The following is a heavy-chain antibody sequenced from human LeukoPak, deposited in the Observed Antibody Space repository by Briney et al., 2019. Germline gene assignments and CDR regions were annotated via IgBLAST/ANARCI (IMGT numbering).Heavy chain of an antibody. CDR1: GFTFINYY. V-gene: IGHV1-46*01. J-gene: IGHJ4*02. CDR3: ARDLDYGEKSEDY. CDR2: INLSGGST. D-gene: IGHD4/OR15-4a*01. Sequence: ASVKDSCKASGFTFINYYMHWVRQATGQGLEWLGIINLSGGSTHYPQKFQDRVTMTRDTSTSTVYMELSSLRSEDTAVYYCARDLDYGEKSEDYWGQGTLVTVSS.